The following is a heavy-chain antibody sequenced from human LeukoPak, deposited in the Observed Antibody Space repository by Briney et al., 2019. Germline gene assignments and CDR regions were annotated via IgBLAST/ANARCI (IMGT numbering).Heavy chain of an antibody. V-gene: IGHV1-8*01. J-gene: IGHJ4*02. D-gene: IGHD3/OR15-3a*01. CDR3: TRGGIIILGVATVVDY. CDR2: MNPGSGNT. Sequence: RASVKVSCKASGYTFTSYDINWVRQTTGQGLEWMGWMNPGSGNTGYAQKFQGRVTMTRNTSISTVYMEVSGLRSEDTAVYYCTRGGIIILGVATVVDYWGQGTLVTVSS. CDR1: GYTFTSYD.